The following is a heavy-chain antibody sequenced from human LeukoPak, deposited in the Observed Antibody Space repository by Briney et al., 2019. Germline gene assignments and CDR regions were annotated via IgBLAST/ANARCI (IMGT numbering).Heavy chain of an antibody. V-gene: IGHV3-9*01. CDR1: GFPFDVYA. D-gene: IGHD6-19*01. Sequence: GGSLRLSCAAAGFPFDVYAMHWVRQALGKGLEWVSTINWNSGRMEYADSVKGRFTISRDNAKNSLYLQMNSLRDEDTALYYCAKDGQRRAVSVVTYMYVWGKGTTVTVSS. CDR3: AKDGQRRAVSVVTYMYV. CDR2: INWNSGRM. J-gene: IGHJ6*03.